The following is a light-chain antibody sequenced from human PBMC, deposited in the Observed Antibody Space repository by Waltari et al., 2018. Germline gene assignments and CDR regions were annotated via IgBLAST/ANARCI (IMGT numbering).Light chain of an antibody. Sequence: EIVMTQSPATLSVPPGGRATVSCRASQSISSNLAWYQQKPGLAPRLLIYGSSTSAPGIPARFSGSGSGTEFTLTISSLQSEDFAVYSCQQYNNWPPTFGGGTKVEIK. J-gene: IGKJ4*01. CDR3: QQYNNWPPT. CDR1: QSISSN. V-gene: IGKV3-15*01. CDR2: GSS.